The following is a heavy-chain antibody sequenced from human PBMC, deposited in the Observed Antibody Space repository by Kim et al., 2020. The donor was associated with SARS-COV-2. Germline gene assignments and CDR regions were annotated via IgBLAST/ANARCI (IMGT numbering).Heavy chain of an antibody. CDR2: ISISSTYI. CDR3: AREARRRGRDKELADAFDI. J-gene: IGHJ3*02. CDR1: GFTPGSYS. V-gene: IGHV3-21*01. D-gene: IGHD1-1*01. Sequence: GGSLRLSCAASGFTPGSYSMNWVRQAPGKLLEWVSGISISSTYIVYADSLKGRITISRDNARDLLYLQINSLRADDTAVYYRAREARRRGRDKELADAFDIWGQGTLLSVSS.